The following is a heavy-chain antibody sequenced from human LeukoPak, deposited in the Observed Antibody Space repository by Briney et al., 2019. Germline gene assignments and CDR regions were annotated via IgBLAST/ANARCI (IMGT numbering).Heavy chain of an antibody. D-gene: IGHD3-3*01. CDR2: INHSGST. Sequence: SETLSLTCTVSGDSITSHYWSWIRQPPGKGLEWIGEINHSGSTNYNPSLKSRVTISVDTSKNQFSLKLSSVTAADTAVYYCARGRIGGRNDFWSGYSDYWGQGTLVTVSS. CDR1: GDSITSHY. V-gene: IGHV4-34*01. J-gene: IGHJ4*02. CDR3: ARGRIGGRNDFWSGYSDY.